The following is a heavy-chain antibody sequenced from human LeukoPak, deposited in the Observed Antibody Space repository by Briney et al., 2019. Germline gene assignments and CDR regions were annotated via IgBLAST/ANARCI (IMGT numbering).Heavy chain of an antibody. CDR1: GYTFTSYG. Sequence: ASVKVSCKASGYTFTSYGISWVRQAPGPGLEWMGWISAYNGNTNYAQKPQGRVTITTDTSKSTAYMELRSLRSDDTAVYYCARVKYCSSTSCAYYFDYWGQGTLVTVSS. D-gene: IGHD2-2*01. CDR2: ISAYNGNT. J-gene: IGHJ4*02. V-gene: IGHV1-18*01. CDR3: ARVKYCSSTSCAYYFDY.